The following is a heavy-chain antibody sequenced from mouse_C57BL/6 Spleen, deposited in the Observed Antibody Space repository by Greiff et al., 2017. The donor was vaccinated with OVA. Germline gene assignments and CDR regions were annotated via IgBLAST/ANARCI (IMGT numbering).Heavy chain of an antibody. CDR3: ARALGTTVDAMDY. CDR1: GYTFTSYW. Sequence: QVQLQQPGAELVKPGASVKMSCKASGYTFTSYWITWVKQRPGQGLEWIGDIYPGSGSTNYNEKFKSKATLTVDTSSSTAYMQLSSLTSEDSAVYYCARALGTTVDAMDYWGQGTSVTVSS. J-gene: IGHJ4*01. CDR2: IYPGSGST. V-gene: IGHV1-55*01. D-gene: IGHD1-1*01.